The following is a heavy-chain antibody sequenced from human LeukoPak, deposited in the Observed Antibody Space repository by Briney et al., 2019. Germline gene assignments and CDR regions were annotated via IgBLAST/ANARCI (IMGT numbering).Heavy chain of an antibody. D-gene: IGHD2-2*02. J-gene: IGHJ6*03. CDR2: INHSGST. CDR3: ARASLGYCSSTSCYRPPYYYYYMDV. V-gene: IGHV4-34*01. CDR1: AGSFSGNY. Sequence: PSETLSLTCAVYAGSFSGNYWSWIRQPPGKGLEWLREINHSGSTNYNPSFKSRVTISVDTSKNQFSLKLSSVTAADTAVYYCARASLGYCSSTSCYRPPYYYYYMDVWGKGTTVTVSS.